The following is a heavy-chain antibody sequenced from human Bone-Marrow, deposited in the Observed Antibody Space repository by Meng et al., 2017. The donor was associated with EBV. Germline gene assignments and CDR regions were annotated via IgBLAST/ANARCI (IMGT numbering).Heavy chain of an antibody. D-gene: IGHD4-17*01. V-gene: IGHV1-3*01. CDR2: INAGNGNT. CDR1: GYTFTRYD. J-gene: IGHJ4*02. CDR3: ARGRREVTTYY. Sequence: QVQLAQSGDVVKKPGASVTVYCKASGYTFTRYDMHWVRQAPGQSLEWMGGINAGNGNTKYSQKFQGRVTITRDTSASTAYMELSSLRSEDTAVYYCARGRREVTTYYWGQGTLVTVSS.